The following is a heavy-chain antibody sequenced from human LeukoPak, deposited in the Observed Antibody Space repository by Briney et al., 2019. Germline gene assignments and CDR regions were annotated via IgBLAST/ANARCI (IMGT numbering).Heavy chain of an antibody. Sequence: GGSLRLSCAASGFTFSSYEMNWVRQAPGKGLEWVSYISSSGSTIYYADSVKGRFTISRDNAKNSLYLQMNSLRAEDTAVYYCARVGLYYYDSSGYYYVRYFDYWGQGTLVTVSS. D-gene: IGHD3-22*01. CDR2: ISSSGSTI. CDR1: GFTFSSYE. J-gene: IGHJ4*02. CDR3: ARVGLYYYDSSGYYYVRYFDY. V-gene: IGHV3-48*03.